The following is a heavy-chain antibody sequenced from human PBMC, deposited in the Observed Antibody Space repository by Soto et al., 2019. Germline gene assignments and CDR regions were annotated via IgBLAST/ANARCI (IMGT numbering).Heavy chain of an antibody. V-gene: IGHV2-5*02. Sequence: QITLKETGPTLVKPTQTLTLTCTFSGFSLTTSGEGVAWIRQPPGKALECLAVIYWDGDERYSTSLKNRLKITKDTSRNQVVLTMTNMDPVDTSTYYFAHRGGCSSASCFSNYFDPWGQGTLVTVSS. CDR1: GFSLTTSGEG. CDR2: IYWDGDE. D-gene: IGHD2-2*01. CDR3: AHRGGCSSASCFSNYFDP. J-gene: IGHJ5*02.